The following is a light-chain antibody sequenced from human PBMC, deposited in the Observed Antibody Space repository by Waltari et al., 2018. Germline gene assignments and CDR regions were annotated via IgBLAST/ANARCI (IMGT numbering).Light chain of an antibody. Sequence: YELTQPPSVSVSPGQTAAITCPGDGLPKQSAFWYQQKSGQAPVLVMYDDNKRPSGIPGRFSGSSAGAVATLTISGAQVEDEADYYCYSKDTDGGSQGKFGGGTKLTVL. J-gene: IGLJ2*01. CDR1: GLPKQS. V-gene: IGLV3-10*01. CDR3: YSKDTDGGSQGK. CDR2: DDN.